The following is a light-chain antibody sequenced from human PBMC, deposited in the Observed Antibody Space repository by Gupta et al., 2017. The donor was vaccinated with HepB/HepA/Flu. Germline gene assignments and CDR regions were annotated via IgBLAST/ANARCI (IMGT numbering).Light chain of an antibody. CDR1: QSIRNY. CDR2: SAS. V-gene: IGKV1-39*01. Sequence: DIQMTQSPSSLSASVGDRVTITCRASQSIRNYLNWYQQKPGKAPKLLIYSASTLQNEVPSRFSGSGSGTEFTLTISSLQPEDFAAYYCQQGLKTPLTFGQGTRLEIK. CDR3: QQGLKTPLT. J-gene: IGKJ5*01.